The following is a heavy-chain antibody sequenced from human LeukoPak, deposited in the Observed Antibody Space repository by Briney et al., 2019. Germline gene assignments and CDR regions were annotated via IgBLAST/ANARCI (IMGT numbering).Heavy chain of an antibody. D-gene: IGHD6-13*01. CDR1: RFTFSSSL. V-gene: IGHV3-7*01. J-gene: IGHJ3*02. Sequence: GGSLRLSCAASRFTFSSSLMAWVRQAPGKGLEWVSNIDGDGSTKNYVDSVKGRFTVSRDNAKNSLYLQMNSLKDEDTAVYYCARHRAYSTFDIWGQGTMVTVSS. CDR3: ARHRAYSTFDI. CDR2: IDGDGSTK.